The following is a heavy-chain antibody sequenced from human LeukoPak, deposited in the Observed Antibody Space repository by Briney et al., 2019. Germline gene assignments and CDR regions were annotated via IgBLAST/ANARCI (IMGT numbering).Heavy chain of an antibody. Sequence: PGGSLRLSCAASGFTFSSYAMHWVRQAPGKGLEWVAVISYDGSNKYYADSVKGRFTISRDNSKNMLYLQMNSLRAEDTAVYYCARGAPLYYYDSSSPPDAFDIWGQGTMVTVSS. D-gene: IGHD3-22*01. V-gene: IGHV3-30-3*01. CDR3: ARGAPLYYYDSSSPPDAFDI. J-gene: IGHJ3*02. CDR2: ISYDGSNK. CDR1: GFTFSSYA.